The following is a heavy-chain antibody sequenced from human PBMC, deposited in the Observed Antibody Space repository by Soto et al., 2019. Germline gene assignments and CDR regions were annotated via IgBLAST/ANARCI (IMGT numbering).Heavy chain of an antibody. CDR1: GGSISSGGYY. J-gene: IGHJ5*02. V-gene: IGHV4-31*03. D-gene: IGHD3-10*01. CDR3: ASIPGGSGSQGFDP. Sequence: PSETLSLTCTVSGGSISSGGYYWSWIRQHPGKGLEWIGYIYYSGSTYYNPSLKSRVTISVDTSKNQFSLKLSSVTAADTAVYYCASIPGGSGSQGFDPWGQGTLVTVSS. CDR2: IYYSGST.